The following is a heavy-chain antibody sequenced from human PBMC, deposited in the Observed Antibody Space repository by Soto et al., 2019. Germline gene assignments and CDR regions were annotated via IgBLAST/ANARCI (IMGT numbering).Heavy chain of an antibody. Sequence: SETLSLTCTASGGSISSYYWSWIRQPPGKGLEWIGYIYYSGSTNYNPSLKSRVNISVDTSKNQFSLKLSSVTAADTAVYYCAGGCSTSCYWQGYYYMDVWGKGTTVTVSS. D-gene: IGHD2-2*01. CDR3: AGGCSTSCYWQGYYYMDV. CDR1: GGSISSYY. V-gene: IGHV4-59*01. J-gene: IGHJ6*03. CDR2: IYYSGST.